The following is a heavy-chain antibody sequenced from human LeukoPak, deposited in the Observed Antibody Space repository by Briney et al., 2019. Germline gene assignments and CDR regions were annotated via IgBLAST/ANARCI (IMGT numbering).Heavy chain of an antibody. CDR3: TRDWYYYDSLDI. CDR2: IRSKAYGGTT. J-gene: IGHJ3*02. V-gene: IGHV3-49*05. CDR1: GXTFGDYA. Sequence: KPGRSLRLSCTASGXTFGDYAMSWFRQAPGKGLEWVGFIRSKAYGGTTEYAASVKGRFTISRDDSKSIAYLQMSSLKTEDTAVYYCTRDWYYYDSLDIWGQGTMVTVSS. D-gene: IGHD3-22*01.